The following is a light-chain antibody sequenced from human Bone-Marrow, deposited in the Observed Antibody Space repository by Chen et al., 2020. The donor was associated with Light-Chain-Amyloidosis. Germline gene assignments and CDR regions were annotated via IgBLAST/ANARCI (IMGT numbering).Light chain of an antibody. Sequence: EIVMTQSPATLSLSPGERATLSCRASHSVSSNLAWYQQKPGQAPRLLIYGAFTRATGIPARFSGGGSGTEFTLTISSLQSEDCAVYYCQQYNDWPRTFGQGIRVEIK. CDR1: HSVSSN. V-gene: IGKV3-15*01. CDR2: GAF. J-gene: IGKJ1*01. CDR3: QQYNDWPRT.